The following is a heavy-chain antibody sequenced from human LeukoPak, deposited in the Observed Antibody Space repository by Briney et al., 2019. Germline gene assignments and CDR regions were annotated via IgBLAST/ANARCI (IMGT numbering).Heavy chain of an antibody. CDR3: ARELYYDFWSVQGWFDP. J-gene: IGHJ5*02. CDR2: INHSGST. CDR1: GGSFSGYY. Sequence: SETLSLTCAVYGGSFSGYYWSWIRQPPGKGLEWIGEINHSGSTNYNPSLKSRVTISVDTSKNQFSLKLSSVTAADTAVYYCARELYYDFWSVQGWFDPWGQGTLVTVSS. V-gene: IGHV4-34*01. D-gene: IGHD3-3*01.